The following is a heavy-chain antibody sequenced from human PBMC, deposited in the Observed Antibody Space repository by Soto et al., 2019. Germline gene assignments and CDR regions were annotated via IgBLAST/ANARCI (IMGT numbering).Heavy chain of an antibody. V-gene: IGHV3-23*01. CDR2: ISGSGGTA. J-gene: IGHJ4*02. CDR1: GFTFA. Sequence: EVQLLESGGGSVQPGGSLRLSCAASGFTFAMHWVRRPPGKGLEWVSSISGSGGTAYYADSVKGRFSISRDSLVNTLYLQMNSLRAEDTAVYYCAKGRGKNWNFDYWGQGTLVTVSP. D-gene: IGHD1-1*01. CDR3: AKGRGKNWNFDY.